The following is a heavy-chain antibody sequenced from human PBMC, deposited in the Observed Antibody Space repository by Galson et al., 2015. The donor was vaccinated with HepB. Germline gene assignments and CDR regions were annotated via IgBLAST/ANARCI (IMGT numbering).Heavy chain of an antibody. J-gene: IGHJ4*02. CDR3: VRDPPYDILTGYSHFDY. D-gene: IGHD3-9*01. V-gene: IGHV3-21*01. CDR1: GFTFKTHS. Sequence: SLRLSCAASGFTFKTHSMNWVRQAPGKGLEWVSSISHTSDYVFYAESVKGRFTVSRDNAESSLYLQMSSLRAEDMAVYYCVRDPPYDILTGYSHFDYWGQGTLVTVST. CDR2: ISHTSDYV.